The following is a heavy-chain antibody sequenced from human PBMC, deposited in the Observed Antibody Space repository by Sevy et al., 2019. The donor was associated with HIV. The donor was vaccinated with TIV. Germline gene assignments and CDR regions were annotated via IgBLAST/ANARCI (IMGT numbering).Heavy chain of an antibody. D-gene: IGHD6-13*01. CDR2: TRNKADGYTT. CDR3: ATHAGIAAAGRVFDY. Sequence: GGSLRLSCVASGFTFSDHYMEWVRQAPGKGLEWVGRTRNKADGYTTEYAASVKGRFTISRDESKNSLYVQMNSLKADDTAVYYCATHAGIAAAGRVFDYWGQRTLVTVSS. CDR1: GFTFSDHY. J-gene: IGHJ4*02. V-gene: IGHV3-72*01.